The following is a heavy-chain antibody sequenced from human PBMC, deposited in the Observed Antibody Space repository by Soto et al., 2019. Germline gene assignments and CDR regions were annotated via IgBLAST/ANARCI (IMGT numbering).Heavy chain of an antibody. CDR1: GFTFSSYG. CDR3: ARAALRYCSSTSCYADY. J-gene: IGHJ4*02. D-gene: IGHD2-2*01. Sequence: QVQLVESGGGVVQPGRSLRLSCAASGFTFSSYGMHWVRQAPGKGLEWVAVIWYDGSNKYYADSVKGRFTISRDNSKNTLYLQMNSLRAEDTAVYYCARAALRYCSSTSCYADYWGQGTLVTVSS. CDR2: IWYDGSNK. V-gene: IGHV3-33*01.